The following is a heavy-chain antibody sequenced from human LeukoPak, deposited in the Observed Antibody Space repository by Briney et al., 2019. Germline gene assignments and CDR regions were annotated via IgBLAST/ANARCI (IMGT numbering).Heavy chain of an antibody. CDR1: GFTFSSYA. V-gene: IGHV3-23*01. CDR3: AKNPRYFDWLLLPADFDY. CDR2: ISGSGGST. D-gene: IGHD3-9*01. J-gene: IGHJ4*02. Sequence: GGSLRLSCAASGFTFSSYAMSCVRQAPGKGLEWVSAISGSGGSTYYADSVKGRFIISRDNSKNTLYLQMNSLRAEDTAVYYCAKNPRYFDWLLLPADFDYWGQGTLVTVSS.